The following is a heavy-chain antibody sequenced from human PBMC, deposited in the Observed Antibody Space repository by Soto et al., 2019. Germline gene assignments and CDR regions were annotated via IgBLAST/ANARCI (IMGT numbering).Heavy chain of an antibody. Sequence: QITLKESGPTLVKPTQTLTLTCTFSGFSLSTHGVAVGWIRQPPGKALECLAIIYCDDDKRYNPSLKNRLTITMDTSKNQVVLTMTNVDPVDTATYRCAYRLPYNMNWESGWFDPWGQGTLVTVSS. CDR1: GFSLSTHGVA. CDR2: IYCDDDK. J-gene: IGHJ5*02. V-gene: IGHV2-5*02. CDR3: AYRLPYNMNWESGWFDP. D-gene: IGHD1-7*01.